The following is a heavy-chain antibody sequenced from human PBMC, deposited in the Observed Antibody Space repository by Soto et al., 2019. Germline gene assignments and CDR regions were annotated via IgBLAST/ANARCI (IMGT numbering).Heavy chain of an antibody. CDR1: GFTFRQYG. V-gene: IGHV3-33*01. J-gene: IGHJ3*01. D-gene: IGHD3-16*01. CDR2: IFYDGTEQ. CDR3: VRGWGSPLHLSCLDF. Sequence: QVQLVESGGGVFQPGTSLRLSCAASGFTFRQYGMHWVRQAPGKGLEWVAVIFYDGTEQYYADSVKGRFAISRDNPGNMVYLQMNSLRAEDTGVYYCVRGWGSPLHLSCLDFWGQGTTVVVSS.